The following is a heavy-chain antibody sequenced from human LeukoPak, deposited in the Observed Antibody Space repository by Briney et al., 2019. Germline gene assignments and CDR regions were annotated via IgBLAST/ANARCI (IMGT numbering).Heavy chain of an antibody. D-gene: IGHD4-17*01. V-gene: IGHV3-53*01. J-gene: IGHJ3*02. Sequence: GGSLRLSCAASGFTVSSNYMSWVRQAPGKGLEWVSVIYSGGTTYYADSVKGRFTISRDNSNNTLYLQMNSLRAEDTAVYYCARGPVTRFEIWGQGTMITVSS. CDR3: ARGPVTRFEI. CDR2: IYSGGTT. CDR1: GFTVSSNY.